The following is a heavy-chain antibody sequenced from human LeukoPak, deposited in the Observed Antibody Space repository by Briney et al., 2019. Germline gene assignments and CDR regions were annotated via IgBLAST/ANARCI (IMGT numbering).Heavy chain of an antibody. J-gene: IGHJ6*03. Sequence: PPETLSLTCAVYGGSFSDYYWSWIRQPPGKGLEWIGEINHSGSTNYNPSLKSRVTISVDTSKNQFSLKLSSVTAADTAVYYCARVTGTLLRYMDVWGKGTTVTVSS. D-gene: IGHD1-1*01. CDR1: GGSFSDYY. CDR2: INHSGST. V-gene: IGHV4-34*01. CDR3: ARVTGTLLRYMDV.